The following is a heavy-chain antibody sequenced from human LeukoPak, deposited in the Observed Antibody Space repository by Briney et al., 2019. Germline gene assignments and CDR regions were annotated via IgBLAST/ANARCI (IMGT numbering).Heavy chain of an antibody. J-gene: IGHJ4*02. CDR2: ITSSGDST. V-gene: IGHV3-23*01. D-gene: IGHD3-9*01. CDR3: VKEYFGFAFDY. CDR1: GFTFSSYA. Sequence: GGSLRLSCAASGFTFSSYAMSWVRQAPGKGLEWVSDITSSGDSTYYADSVKGRFTISRDNPKNTLYLQMNSQRAEDTAIYYCVKEYFGFAFDYWGQGTVVTVSS.